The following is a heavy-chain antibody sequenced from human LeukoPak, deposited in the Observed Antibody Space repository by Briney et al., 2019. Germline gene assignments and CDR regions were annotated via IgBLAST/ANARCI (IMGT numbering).Heavy chain of an antibody. V-gene: IGHV4-61*02. CDR1: GGSISSGSYY. CDR3: ASGPYFYDSSGYYKDQYSFDY. J-gene: IGHJ4*02. CDR2: IYMSGTT. Sequence: PSETLSLTCTVSGGSISSGSYYWNWIRQPAGKGLEWIGRIYMSGTTNYNPSLKSRVTISIDTSKNQFSLKLSSVTAADTAVYFCASGPYFYDSSGYYKDQYSFDYWGQGISVTVSS. D-gene: IGHD3-22*01.